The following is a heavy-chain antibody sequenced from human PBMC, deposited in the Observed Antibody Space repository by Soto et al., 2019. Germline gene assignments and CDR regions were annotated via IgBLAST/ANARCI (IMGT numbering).Heavy chain of an antibody. CDR3: AKLVNLGVKYYFDY. V-gene: IGHV3-23*01. Sequence: GGSLRLSCAASGFAFSSYAMSWVRQAPGKGLEWVSAISGSGGSTYYADSVKGRFTISRDNSKNTLYLQMNSLRAGDTAVYYCAKLVNLGVKYYFDYWGQGTLVTVSS. CDR1: GFAFSSYA. D-gene: IGHD3-16*01. CDR2: ISGSGGST. J-gene: IGHJ4*02.